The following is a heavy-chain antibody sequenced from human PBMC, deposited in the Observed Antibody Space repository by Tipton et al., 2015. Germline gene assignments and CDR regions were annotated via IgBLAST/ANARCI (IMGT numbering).Heavy chain of an antibody. J-gene: IGHJ4*02. Sequence: QLVQSGAEVKKPGESLKISCKGSGYSFTSYWIGWVRQMPGKGLEWMGIIYPGDSETKYSPSFQGQVTISADMSNSSAYLQWSSLKASDSAVYYCARRLPYFEWSKVYYFDYWGQGSPVTVSP. CDR3: ARRLPYFEWSKVYYFDY. CDR2: IYPGDSET. CDR1: GYSFTSYW. V-gene: IGHV5-51*01. D-gene: IGHD3-9*01.